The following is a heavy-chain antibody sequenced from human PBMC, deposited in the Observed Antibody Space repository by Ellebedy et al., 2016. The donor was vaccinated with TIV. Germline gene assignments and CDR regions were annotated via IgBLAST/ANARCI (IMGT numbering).Heavy chain of an antibody. J-gene: IGHJ4*02. CDR1: GFTFSSYA. D-gene: IGHD3-10*01. CDR3: AKGPYYPKYYFDY. Sequence: GGSLRLXXAASGFTFSSYAMHWVRQAPGKGLEWVAVISYDGSNKYYADSVKGRFTISRDNSKNTLYLQMNSLRAEDTAVYYCAKGPYYPKYYFDYWGQGTLVTVSS. CDR2: ISYDGSNK. V-gene: IGHV3-30-3*01.